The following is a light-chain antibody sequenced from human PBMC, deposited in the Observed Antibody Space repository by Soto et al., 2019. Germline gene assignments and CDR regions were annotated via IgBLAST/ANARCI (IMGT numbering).Light chain of an antibody. CDR1: SSNIGHNS. CDR3: ATWDSRLSVGV. V-gene: IGLV1-51*01. Sequence: QSVLTQPPSVSAAPGQKVAISCSGSSSNIGHNSVSWYQQLPGTAPKLLIYDNNKRPSGIPDRFSGSKSGASATLSITGLQTGDEADYYCATWDSRLSVGVFGGGTKLTVL. J-gene: IGLJ2*01. CDR2: DNN.